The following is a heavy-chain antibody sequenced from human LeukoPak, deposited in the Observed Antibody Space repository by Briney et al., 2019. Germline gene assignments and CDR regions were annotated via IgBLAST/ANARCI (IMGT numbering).Heavy chain of an antibody. Sequence: PGGSLRLSCAASGFTFSSYAMSWVRQAPGKGLGWVPTISGRGIKTYYADSVKGRFTISRDNSKNTVYLQMNNLRVEDTAVYYCAKGSSGSYYVSDYWGQGTLVTVSS. CDR1: GFTFSSYA. CDR3: AKGSSGSYYVSDY. D-gene: IGHD1-26*01. J-gene: IGHJ4*02. V-gene: IGHV3-23*01. CDR2: ISGRGIKT.